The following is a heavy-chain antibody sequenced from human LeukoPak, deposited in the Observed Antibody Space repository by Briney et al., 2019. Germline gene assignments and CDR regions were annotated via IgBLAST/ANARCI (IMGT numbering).Heavy chain of an antibody. D-gene: IGHD6-19*01. CDR3: ARCYSSGWYSDY. J-gene: IGHJ4*02. V-gene: IGHV3-21*06. Sequence: PGGSLRLSCAASVVSFSTYSMIWVRQAPGKGLEWVSSVSGTSEYIYYADSVRGRFTISRDNAKNTVYLQMNSLRAEDTAVYYCARCYSSGWYSDYWGQGTLVPVSS. CDR2: VSGTSEYI. CDR1: VVSFSTYS.